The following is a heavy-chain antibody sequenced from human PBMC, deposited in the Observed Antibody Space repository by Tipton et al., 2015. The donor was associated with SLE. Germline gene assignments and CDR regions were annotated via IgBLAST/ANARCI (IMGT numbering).Heavy chain of an antibody. CDR2: INHSGST. J-gene: IGHJ4*02. CDR1: GGSFSNYY. CDR3: ATSGSLYPFEY. V-gene: IGHV4-34*01. D-gene: IGHD1-26*01. Sequence: TLSLTCRVYGGSFSNYYWSWIRQSPGKGLEWIGEINHSGSTNHNPSLKSRVTISVDTSKNQFSLKVNSVTAADTAVYYCATSGSLYPFEYWGQGTLVTVSS.